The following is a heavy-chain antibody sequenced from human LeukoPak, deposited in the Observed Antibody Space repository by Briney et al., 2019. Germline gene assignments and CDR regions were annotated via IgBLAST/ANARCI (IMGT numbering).Heavy chain of an antibody. CDR2: FDPEDGET. CDR1: GYTHTELS. CDR3: ATDQRYSSSWYKPALDFQH. D-gene: IGHD6-13*01. V-gene: IGHV1-24*01. J-gene: IGHJ1*01. Sequence: ASVKVSCKVSGYTHTELSMHWVRQAPGKGLEWMGGFDPEDGETIYAQKFQGRVTMTEDTSTDTAYMELSSLRSEDTAVYYCATDQRYSSSWYKPALDFQHWGQGTLVTVSS.